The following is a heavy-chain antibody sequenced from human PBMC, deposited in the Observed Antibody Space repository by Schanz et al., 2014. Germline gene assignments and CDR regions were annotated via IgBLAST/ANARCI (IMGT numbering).Heavy chain of an antibody. J-gene: IGHJ3*02. D-gene: IGHD6-13*01. V-gene: IGHV1-18*01. CDR1: GYTFTTYG. CDR2: ISAYNGHT. Sequence: QVXLVQSGSEVKKPGASVKVSCKASGYTFTTYGISWVRQAPGQGLEWMGWISAYNGHTNYAQKFQDRVTLTTDTSTSTAYMELRSLRSDDTAVYYCARNIIATARAYDIWGQGTMXXVSS. CDR3: ARNIIATARAYDI.